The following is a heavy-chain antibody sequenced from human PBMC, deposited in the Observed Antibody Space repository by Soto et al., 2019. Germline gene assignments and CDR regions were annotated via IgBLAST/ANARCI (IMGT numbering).Heavy chain of an antibody. V-gene: IGHV3-23*01. D-gene: IGHD5-12*01. CDR2: ITSTGSST. Sequence: EVQLLESGGGFVQPGGSLRLSCAASGFIFSNYAMTWVRQAPGKGLEWVSAITSTGSSTYYADCVKGRFTISRDNSKNTLYLQINSLTAEDTAVYYCAKGAEGYVVSSLDYWGQGTLVTVSS. CDR3: AKGAEGYVVSSLDY. CDR1: GFIFSNYA. J-gene: IGHJ4*02.